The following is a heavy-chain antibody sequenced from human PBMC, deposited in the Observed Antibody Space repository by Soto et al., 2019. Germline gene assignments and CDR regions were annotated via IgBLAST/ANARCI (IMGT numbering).Heavy chain of an antibody. D-gene: IGHD3-16*02. CDR2: IYNIGST. Sequence: QVQLQESGPGLVKPSETLSLTCTVSGGAISTDFWSWIRQPAGTGLEWIGRIYNIGSTNYNPSLKSRVTMSVDTTKNQFSLNLSSVTAADTAVYYCARWEFGGIIAWGQGTLVTVSS. J-gene: IGHJ5*02. CDR3: ARWEFGGIIA. CDR1: GGAISTDF. V-gene: IGHV4-4*07.